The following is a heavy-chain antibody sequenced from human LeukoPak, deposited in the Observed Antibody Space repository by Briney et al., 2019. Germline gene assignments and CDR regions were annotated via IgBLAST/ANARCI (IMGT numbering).Heavy chain of an antibody. CDR3: PREMATITSPDY. J-gene: IGHJ4*02. D-gene: IGHD5-24*01. CDR1: GXTFSSYE. CDR2: ISSSGTTI. V-gene: IGHV3-48*03. Sequence: PGGSLRLSCAASGXTFSSYEMNWVRQAPGKGLEWLSYISSSGTTIKYADSVKGRFTISRDNSKNTLYLQMNGLRAEDTAVYYCPREMATITSPDYWGQGTLVTVSS.